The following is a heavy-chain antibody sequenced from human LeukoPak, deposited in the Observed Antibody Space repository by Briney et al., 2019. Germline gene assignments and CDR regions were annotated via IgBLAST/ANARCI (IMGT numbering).Heavy chain of an antibody. Sequence: GGSLTLSCAASGFTFSSYWKTWVRHAPGKGLEWVAKIKQDGSEKYYGDSVKDRFTITRDNAKNSLYLQMNSLRAEDTAVYYCARDPLTLYDYYMDVWGKGTTVTVSS. CDR2: IKQDGSEK. V-gene: IGHV3-7*01. J-gene: IGHJ6*03. CDR1: GFTFSSYW. D-gene: IGHD3-9*01. CDR3: ARDPLTLYDYYMDV.